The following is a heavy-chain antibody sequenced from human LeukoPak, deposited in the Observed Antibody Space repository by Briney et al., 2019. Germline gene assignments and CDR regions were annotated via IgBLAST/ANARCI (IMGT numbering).Heavy chain of an antibody. CDR1: GFTFSSYA. CDR2: ISGSGGST. D-gene: IGHD6-13*01. J-gene: IGHJ4*02. Sequence: HPGGSLRLSCAASGFTFSSYAMSWVRQAPGKGLEWVSAISGSGGSTYYADSVKGRFTISRDNSKNTLYLQMNSLRAEDTAVYYCVKDQNPYIAAAGGYWGQGTLVTVSS. CDR3: VKDQNPYIAAAGGY. V-gene: IGHV3-23*01.